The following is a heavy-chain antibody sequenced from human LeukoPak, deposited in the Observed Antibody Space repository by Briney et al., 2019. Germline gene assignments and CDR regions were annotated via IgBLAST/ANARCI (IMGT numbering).Heavy chain of an antibody. V-gene: IGHV3-53*01. J-gene: IGHJ4*02. D-gene: IGHD2-15*01. CDR3: ARDCYFDSCY. CDR2: IYSGGST. Sequence: GGSLRLSCAASGFTFSSYWMTWVRQAPGKGLEWVSVIYSGGSTYYVDSVKGRFTISRDNSKNTLYLQMNSLRAEDTAVYYCARDCYFDSCYWGQGTLVTVSS. CDR1: GFTFSSYW.